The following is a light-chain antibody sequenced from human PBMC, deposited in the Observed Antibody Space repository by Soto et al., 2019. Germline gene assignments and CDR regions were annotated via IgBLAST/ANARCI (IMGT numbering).Light chain of an antibody. CDR2: RAS. J-gene: IGKJ2*01. V-gene: IGKV3-20*01. CDR1: QSVSSNY. CDR3: QQYAGSSYT. Sequence: EIVLTQSPGTLSLSPGERATLSCRASQSVSSNYLVWYQQKPGQAPRPLIYRASTRATGIPDRFSGSGSGTDFTLTISRLEPEDFAVYYCQQYAGSSYTFGQGTKLEIK.